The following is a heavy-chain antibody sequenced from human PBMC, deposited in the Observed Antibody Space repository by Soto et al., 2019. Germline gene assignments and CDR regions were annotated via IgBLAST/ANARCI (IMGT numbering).Heavy chain of an antibody. J-gene: IGHJ4*02. CDR1: GFTCSSYW. CDR2: INSYESST. CDR3: AVAVAGPTAIGY. Sequence: EVQLVESGGGLVQPGGSLRLACAASGFTCSSYWMHWVRQAQGKGLVWGSRINSYESSTSYADSAKGRFTSSRDNAKHTRDLQMNSLRAEDTAVYYCAVAVAGPTAIGYWGQGTLVSVSS. D-gene: IGHD6-19*01. V-gene: IGHV3-74*01.